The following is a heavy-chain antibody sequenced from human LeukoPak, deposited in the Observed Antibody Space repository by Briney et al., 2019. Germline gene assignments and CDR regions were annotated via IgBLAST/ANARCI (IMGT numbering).Heavy chain of an antibody. D-gene: IGHD6-13*01. CDR3: ARFSSSYDAFDI. CDR2: IYTSGST. J-gene: IGHJ3*02. V-gene: IGHV4-4*09. Sequence: SETLSLTCTVSGGSISSYYWSWIRQPPGKGLEWIGYIYTSGSTNYNPSLKSRVTISVDTSKNQFSLKLSSVTAADTAVYYCARFSSSYDAFDIWGQGTMVTVSS. CDR1: GGSISSYY.